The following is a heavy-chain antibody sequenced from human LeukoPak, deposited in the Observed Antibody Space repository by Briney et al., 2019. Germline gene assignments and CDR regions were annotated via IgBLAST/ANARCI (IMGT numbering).Heavy chain of an antibody. Sequence: SETLSLTCTVSGGSFSSYYWSWIRQPPGKGLEWIGYIYYSGSTNYNPSLKSRVTISVDTSKNQFSLKLSSVTAADTAVYYCARADYGDYYYGMDVWGQGTTVTVSS. CDR2: IYYSGST. J-gene: IGHJ6*02. V-gene: IGHV4-59*01. D-gene: IGHD4-17*01. CDR1: GGSFSSYY. CDR3: ARADYGDYYYGMDV.